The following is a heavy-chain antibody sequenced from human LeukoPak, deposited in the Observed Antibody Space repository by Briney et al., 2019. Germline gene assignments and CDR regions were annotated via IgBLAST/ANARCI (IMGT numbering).Heavy chain of an antibody. CDR2: IYYSGST. J-gene: IGHJ4*02. Sequence: PSETLSLTCTVSGGSVSSGSYYWSWIRQPPGKGLEWIGYIYYSGSTNYNPSLKSRVTISVDTSKSQFSLKLSSVTAADTAVYYCARDHLYYDSSDYSWGDRFDYWGQGTLVTVSS. V-gene: IGHV4-61*01. CDR3: ARDHLYYDSSDYSWGDRFDY. D-gene: IGHD3-22*01. CDR1: GGSVSSGSYY.